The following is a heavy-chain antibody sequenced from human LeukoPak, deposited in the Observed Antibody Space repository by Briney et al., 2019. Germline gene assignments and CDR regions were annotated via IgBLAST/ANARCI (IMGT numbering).Heavy chain of an antibody. CDR3: ARPISGTAHDRAFDL. V-gene: IGHV3-13*01. CDR1: GFTFSSYD. CDR2: IDIAGDT. J-gene: IGHJ3*01. D-gene: IGHD1-14*01. Sequence: HPGGSLRLSCAASGFTFSSYDFHWVRQVTGKGLEWVSGIDIAGDTYYPDSVKGRFTVSRDNAKNSCDLQMNSLRAGDTAVYYCARPISGTAHDRAFDLWGQGTMVTVSS.